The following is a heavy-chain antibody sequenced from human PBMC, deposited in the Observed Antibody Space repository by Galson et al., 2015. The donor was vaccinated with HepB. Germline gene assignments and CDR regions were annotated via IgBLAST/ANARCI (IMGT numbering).Heavy chain of an antibody. V-gene: IGHV4-34*01. CDR2: INHSGST. D-gene: IGHD3-10*01. J-gene: IGHJ4*02. Sequence: ETLSLTCAVYGGSFSGYYWSWVRQPPGKGLEWIGEINHSGSTNYNPSLKSRVTISVDTSKNQFSLKLSSVTAADTAVYYCARGLGMVRGADYWGQGTLVTVSS. CDR3: ARGLGMVRGADY. CDR1: GGSFSGYY.